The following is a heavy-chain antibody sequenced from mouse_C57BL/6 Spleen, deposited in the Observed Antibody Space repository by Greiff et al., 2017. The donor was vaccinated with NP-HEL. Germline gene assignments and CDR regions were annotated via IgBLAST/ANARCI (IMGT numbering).Heavy chain of an antibody. V-gene: IGHV1-18*01. J-gene: IGHJ3*01. Sequence: VQLQQSGPELVQPGASMKIPCKASGYTFSDYNMDWVKQSHGKSLEWIGDINPNNGGTIYNQKFKGKATLTVDKSSSTAYMELRSLTSEDTAVYYCARDDYDWFAYWGQGTLVTVSA. CDR2: INPNNGGT. CDR3: ARDDYDWFAY. D-gene: IGHD2-4*01. CDR1: GYTFSDYN.